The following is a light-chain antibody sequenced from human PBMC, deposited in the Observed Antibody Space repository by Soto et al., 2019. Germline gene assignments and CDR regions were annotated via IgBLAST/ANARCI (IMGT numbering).Light chain of an antibody. CDR3: QQYGSSPWT. V-gene: IGKV3-20*01. J-gene: IGKJ1*01. Sequence: EIVLTQSTGTLSLSPGERGTLSCRASQSVSSSHLAWYQQKPGQAPRLLIYGASSRATGIPDRFSGSGSGTDFSLTISRLEPEDFAVYYCQQYGSSPWTFGQGTKVEVK. CDR1: QSVSSSH. CDR2: GAS.